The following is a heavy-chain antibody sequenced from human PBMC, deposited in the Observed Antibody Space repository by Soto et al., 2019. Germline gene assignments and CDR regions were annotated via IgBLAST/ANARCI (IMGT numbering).Heavy chain of an antibody. Sequence: EVQLVESGGGWVQPGRSLRLSCVGSGFTFDGFAMHWVRQAPGKGLEWVSGISWNSISMGYADSVKGRFTISRDNAKXXXXXXXXXXXXXXXXXXXXXXXXXXLALGYWGQGTLVTVSS. CDR1: GFTFDGFA. J-gene: IGHJ4*02. CDR2: ISWNSISM. D-gene: IGHD7-27*01. V-gene: IGHV3-9*01. CDR3: XXXXXXLALGY.